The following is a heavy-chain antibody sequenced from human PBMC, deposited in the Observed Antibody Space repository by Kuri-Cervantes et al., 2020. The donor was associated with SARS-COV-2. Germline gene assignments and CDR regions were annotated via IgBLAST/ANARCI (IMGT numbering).Heavy chain of an antibody. CDR2: IIPIFGTA. J-gene: IGHJ4*02. D-gene: IGHD4-17*01. CDR3: AWLTDYGVPFDY. V-gene: IGHV1-69*13. CDR1: GGTFSSYA. Sequence: SVKVSCKASGGTFSSYAISWVRQAPGQGLEWMGRIIPIFGTANYAQKFQGRVTITANESTSTAYMELSSLRSEDTAVYYCAWLTDYGVPFDYWGQGTLVTVSS.